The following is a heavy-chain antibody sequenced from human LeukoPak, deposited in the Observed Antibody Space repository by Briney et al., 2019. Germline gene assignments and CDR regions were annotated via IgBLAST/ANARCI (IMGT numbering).Heavy chain of an antibody. D-gene: IGHD3-10*01. CDR2: ISGSGGST. V-gene: IGHV3-23*01. CDR1: GFTFSSYA. Sequence: GGSLRLSCAASGFTFSSYAMSWVRQAPGKGLEWVSAISGSGGSTYYADSVKGRFTISRDNSKNTLYLQMNSLRAEDTAVYYCAKEGPGLLWFGLATTSGYMDVWGKGTTVTVSS. J-gene: IGHJ6*03. CDR3: AKEGPGLLWFGLATTSGYMDV.